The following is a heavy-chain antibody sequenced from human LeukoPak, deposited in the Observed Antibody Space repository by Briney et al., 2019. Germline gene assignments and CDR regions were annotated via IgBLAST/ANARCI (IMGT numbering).Heavy chain of an antibody. V-gene: IGHV3-11*01. CDR2: ISSTDTTM. CDR1: GFIFSDYY. D-gene: IGHD3-3*01. Sequence: GFLRLSCAASGFIFSDYYMTWIRQAPGKGLEWLSYISSTDTTMYQADSVKGRFTVSRDDAKNSLYLQMDSLRAEDTAVYYCARGGVFGATYSWFDPWGQGTLVTVSS. J-gene: IGHJ5*02. CDR3: ARGGVFGATYSWFDP.